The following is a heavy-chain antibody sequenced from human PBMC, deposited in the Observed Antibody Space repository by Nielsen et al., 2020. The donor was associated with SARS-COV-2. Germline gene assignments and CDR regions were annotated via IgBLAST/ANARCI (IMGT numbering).Heavy chain of an antibody. CDR2: FDPEDGET. CDR1: GYTFTGYY. V-gene: IGHV1-24*01. CDR3: ATGVITWVAFDI. Sequence: ASVKVSCKASGYTFTGYYMHWVRQAPGKGLEWMGGFDPEDGETIYAQKFQGRVTMTEDTSTDTAYMELSSLRSEDTAVYYCATGVITWVAFDIWGQGTMVTVSS. J-gene: IGHJ3*02. D-gene: IGHD3-22*01.